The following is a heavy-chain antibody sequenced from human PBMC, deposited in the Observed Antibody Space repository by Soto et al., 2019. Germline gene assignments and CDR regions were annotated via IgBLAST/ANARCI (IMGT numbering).Heavy chain of an antibody. Sequence: QVQLVQSGAEVKKPGASVKVSCKASGYTFTSYYMHWVRQAPGQGLEWMGIINPSGGSTSYAQKFQGRVTMPRDTSTSTVYMELGSLRSEDTAVYYCARSWSGYYPNTPWFDPWGQGTLVTVSS. CDR1: GYTFTSYY. D-gene: IGHD3-3*01. V-gene: IGHV1-46*01. J-gene: IGHJ5*02. CDR3: ARSWSGYYPNTPWFDP. CDR2: INPSGGST.